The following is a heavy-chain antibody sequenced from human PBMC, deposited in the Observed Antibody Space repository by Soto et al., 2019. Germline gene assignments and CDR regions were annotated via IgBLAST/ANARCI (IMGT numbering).Heavy chain of an antibody. Sequence: VWSLRLSCAASGFTFSSYAMSWVRQAPGKGLEWVSAISGSGGSTYYADSVKGRFTISRDNSKNTLYLQMNSLRAEDTAVYYCAKDPLGTVDTHGYWGQGTLVTVSS. CDR1: GFTFSSYA. J-gene: IGHJ4*02. D-gene: IGHD3-16*01. CDR3: AKDPLGTVDTHGY. CDR2: ISGSGGST. V-gene: IGHV3-23*01.